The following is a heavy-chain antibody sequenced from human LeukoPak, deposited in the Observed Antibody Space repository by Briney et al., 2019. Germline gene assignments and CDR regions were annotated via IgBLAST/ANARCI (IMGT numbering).Heavy chain of an antibody. Sequence: SQTLSLTCTVSGGSISSGSYYWSWIRQPAGKGLEWIGRIYTSGSTNYNPSLKSRVTISVDTSKNQFSLKLSSVTAADTAVYYCARDLGYCSSTSCYMYLDYWGQGILVTVSS. CDR1: GGSISSGSYY. J-gene: IGHJ4*02. CDR3: ARDLGYCSSTSCYMYLDY. D-gene: IGHD2-2*02. V-gene: IGHV4-61*02. CDR2: IYTSGST.